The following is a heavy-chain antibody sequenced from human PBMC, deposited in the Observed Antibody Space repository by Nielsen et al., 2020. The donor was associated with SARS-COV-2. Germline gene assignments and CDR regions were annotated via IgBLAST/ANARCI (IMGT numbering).Heavy chain of an antibody. CDR2: ILYDGSNK. D-gene: IGHD6-6*01. CDR3: ARDLEYSSSSTRPRYGMDV. Sequence: GESLKISCAASGFTFSSYGMHWVRQAPGKGLEWVAVILYDGSNKYYADSVKGRFTISRDNSKNTLYLQMNSLRAEDTAVYYCARDLEYSSSSTRPRYGMDVWGQGTTVTVSS. J-gene: IGHJ6*02. CDR1: GFTFSSYG. V-gene: IGHV3-33*01.